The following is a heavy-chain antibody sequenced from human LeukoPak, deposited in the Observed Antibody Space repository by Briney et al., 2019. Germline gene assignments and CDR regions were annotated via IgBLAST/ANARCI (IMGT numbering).Heavy chain of an antibody. CDR3: ARGASTSTWFWA. D-gene: IGHD3-10*01. CDR1: GYTFTSYD. V-gene: IGHV1-8*01. J-gene: IGHJ5*02. Sequence: ASVKVSCKASGYTFTSYDINWVRQATGQGLEWMGWMNPNSGNTGYAQKFQGRATMTRNTSIRTSCMEQSSVRAEDTAAYQCARGASTSTWFWAWGQGILVTASS. CDR2: MNPNSGNT.